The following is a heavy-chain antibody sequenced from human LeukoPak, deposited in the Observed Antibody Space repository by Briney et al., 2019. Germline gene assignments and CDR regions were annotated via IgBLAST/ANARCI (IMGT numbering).Heavy chain of an antibody. CDR3: AREGQDLFDY. Sequence: GVSLRLSCVVSGFTFSTYEMNWVRQAPGKGLEWVSYISSSGNTIFYADSVRGRFTISRDNAKNSLYLQMNSLRAEDTAVYYCAREGQDLFDYWGQGTLVTVSS. J-gene: IGHJ4*02. CDR2: ISSSGNTI. V-gene: IGHV3-48*03. D-gene: IGHD2-15*01. CDR1: GFTFSTYE.